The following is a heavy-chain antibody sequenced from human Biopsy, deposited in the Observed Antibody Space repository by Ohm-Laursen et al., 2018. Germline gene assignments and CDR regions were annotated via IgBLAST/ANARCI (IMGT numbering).Heavy chain of an antibody. CDR2: INPNSGVT. Sequence: SVKVSCKASGYTFTGYYMHWVRQAPGQGLEWMGWINPNSGVTNYAQRFQGRVTMTRDTSISTAYMELSRLRSDDTAVYYCARDPRYGYGSYFDYWGQGTLSPSPQ. D-gene: IGHD3-10*01. V-gene: IGHV1-2*02. CDR3: ARDPRYGYGSYFDY. J-gene: IGHJ4*02. CDR1: GYTFTGYY.